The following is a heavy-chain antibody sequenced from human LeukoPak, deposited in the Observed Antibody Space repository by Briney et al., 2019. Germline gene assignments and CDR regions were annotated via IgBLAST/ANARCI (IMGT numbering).Heavy chain of an antibody. CDR2: IGTAGDT. CDR3: ARGSMVRGVIIPPDY. Sequence: GGSLRLSCAASGFTFSSYDMHWVRQATGKGLEWVSAIGTAGDTYYPGSVKGRFTISRENAKNSLYLQMNSLRAGDTAVYYCARGSMVRGVIIPPDYWGQGTLVTVSS. D-gene: IGHD3-10*01. J-gene: IGHJ4*02. V-gene: IGHV3-13*01. CDR1: GFTFSSYD.